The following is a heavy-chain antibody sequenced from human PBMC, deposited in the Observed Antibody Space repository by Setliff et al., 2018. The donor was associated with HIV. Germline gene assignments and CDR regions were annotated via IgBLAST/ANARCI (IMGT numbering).Heavy chain of an antibody. CDR1: GGSISISRYY. Sequence: PSETLSLTCTVSGGSISISRYYWSWIRQPPGKGLEWIGSIYYSGSTYYNPSLKSRVTISVDTSKNQFSLKLSSVTAAATAVYHCAGGVGYDGSHAFDIWGQGTMVTVSS. CDR3: AGGVGYDGSHAFDI. V-gene: IGHV4-39*07. J-gene: IGHJ3*02. D-gene: IGHD2-8*02. CDR2: IYYSGST.